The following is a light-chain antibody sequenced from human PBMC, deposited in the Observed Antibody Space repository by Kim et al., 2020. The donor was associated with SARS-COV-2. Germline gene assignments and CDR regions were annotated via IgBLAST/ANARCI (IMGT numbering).Light chain of an antibody. J-gene: IGLJ3*02. CDR3: SSYTNSDTLV. CDR2: DVN. Sequence: GQSVAISCTGSRSDVGAYDYVSWYQQPPGKAPKLMIHDVNDRPSGVSNRFSGSKSGNTASLTISGLQAEDEADYYCSSYTNSDTLVFGGGTQLTVL. V-gene: IGLV2-14*03. CDR1: RSDVGAYDY.